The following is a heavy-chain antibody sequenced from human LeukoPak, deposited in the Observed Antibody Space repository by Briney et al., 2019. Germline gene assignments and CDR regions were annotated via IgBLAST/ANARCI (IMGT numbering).Heavy chain of an antibody. Sequence: PGGSLRLSCAASGFTFSSYSMNWVRQAPGKGLEWVSYISSSSSTIYYADSVKGRFTISRDNSKNTLYLQMNSLRAEDTAVYYCAKDLARMTTVTTNDYWGQGTLVTVSS. V-gene: IGHV3-48*01. J-gene: IGHJ4*02. CDR1: GFTFSSYS. D-gene: IGHD4-17*01. CDR2: ISSSSSTI. CDR3: AKDLARMTTVTTNDY.